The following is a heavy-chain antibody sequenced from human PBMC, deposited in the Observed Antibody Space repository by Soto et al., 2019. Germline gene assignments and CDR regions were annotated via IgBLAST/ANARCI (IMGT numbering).Heavy chain of an antibody. J-gene: IGHJ6*01. CDR1: CYSFTSYW. CDR2: IDPSDSYT. D-gene: IGHD3-10*01. V-gene: IGHV5-10-1*01. Sequence: VECMKSSCKVSCYSFTSYWIIWVRQMPGKGLEWMGRIDPSDSYTNYGPSFQGHVTISADKSISTAYLQWSSLKASDTAMYYCARAMVRGGTYYYYGMDVWGQGTTVTGSS. CDR3: ARAMVRGGTYYYYGMDV.